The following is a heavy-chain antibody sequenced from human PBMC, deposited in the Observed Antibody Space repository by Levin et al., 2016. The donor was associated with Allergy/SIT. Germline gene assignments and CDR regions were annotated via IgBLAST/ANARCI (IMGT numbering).Heavy chain of an antibody. CDR2: ISSSGSTI. V-gene: IGHV3-11*01. CDR3: ARALLRYFDWLEGGFDP. J-gene: IGHJ5*02. Sequence: RQAPGKGLEWVSYISSSGSTIYSADSVKGRFTISRDNAKNSLSLQMNSLRAEDTAVYYCARALLRYFDWLEGGFDPWGQGTLVTVSS. D-gene: IGHD3-9*01.